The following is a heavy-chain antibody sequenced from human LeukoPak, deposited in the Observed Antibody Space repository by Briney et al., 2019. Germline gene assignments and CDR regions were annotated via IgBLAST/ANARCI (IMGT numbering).Heavy chain of an antibody. CDR3: ARDRPHDFWSGTQNWFDP. CDR1: GFTFSSYG. CDR2: IWSDGSTQ. J-gene: IGHJ5*02. D-gene: IGHD3-3*01. V-gene: IGHV3-33*01. Sequence: PGGSLRLSCAASGFTFSSYGMHWVRQAPGKGLEWVAVIWSDGSTQDYADSVKGRFTISRDNAENSLYLQMNSLRAEDTAVYYCARDRPHDFWSGTQNWFDPWGQGTLVTVSS.